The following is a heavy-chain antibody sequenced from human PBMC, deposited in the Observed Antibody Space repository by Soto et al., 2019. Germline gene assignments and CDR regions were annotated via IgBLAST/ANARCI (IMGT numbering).Heavy chain of an antibody. V-gene: IGHV1-69*13. Sequence: ASVKVSCKASGGTFSSYAISWVRQAPGQGFEWMGGIIPIFGTANYAQKFRGRVTITADESTSTAYMELSSLRSEDTAVYYCARLRFLEGVYYYYGMDVWGQGTTVTVSS. CDR3: ARLRFLEGVYYYYGMDV. CDR1: GGTFSSYA. CDR2: IIPIFGTA. D-gene: IGHD3-3*01. J-gene: IGHJ6*02.